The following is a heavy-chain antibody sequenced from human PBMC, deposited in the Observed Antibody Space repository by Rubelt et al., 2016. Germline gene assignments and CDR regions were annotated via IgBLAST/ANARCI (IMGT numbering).Heavy chain of an antibody. Sequence: GGGLVQPGGSLRLSCAASGFTFSSYWMHWVRQAPGKGLVWVSRINSDGSITSHADSVKGRFTISRDNAKNTLYLQMNSLGAEDTAVYYCARGHYDTSGLLPGVYWCQGTLVTVSS. J-gene: IGHJ4*02. V-gene: IGHV3-74*01. CDR2: INSDGSIT. CDR3: ARGHYDTSGLLPGVY. CDR1: GFTFSSYW. D-gene: IGHD3-22*01.